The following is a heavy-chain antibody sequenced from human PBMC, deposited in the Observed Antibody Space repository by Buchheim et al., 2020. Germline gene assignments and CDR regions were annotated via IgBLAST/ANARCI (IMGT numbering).Heavy chain of an antibody. Sequence: QVQLQESGPGLVKTSGTLSLTCAVSGGSISSSNWWSWVRQPPGKGLEWIGEIYHSGSTNYNPSLKSRLTISVDKSQNKLSPKLSSVTAADTAVYYCARSIYSHGWLQSGLDYWGQGTL. V-gene: IGHV4-4*02. CDR3: ARSIYSHGWLQSGLDY. CDR1: GGSISSSNW. CDR2: IYHSGST. D-gene: IGHD5-24*01. J-gene: IGHJ4*02.